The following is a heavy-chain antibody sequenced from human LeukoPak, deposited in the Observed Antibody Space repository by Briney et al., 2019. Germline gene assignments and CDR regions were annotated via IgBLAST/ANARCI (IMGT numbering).Heavy chain of an antibody. CDR2: ISYDGSNE. V-gene: IGHV3-30-3*01. J-gene: IGHJ5*02. D-gene: IGHD1-26*01. CDR3: AGYYSGSSGRWFDP. CDR1: GFTFGSYA. Sequence: GGSLRLSCAASGFTFGSYAMHWVRQAPGKGLEWVAIISYDGSNEYYADSVKGRFTISRDNSKNTLYLHMDSLTAEDTAVYYCAGYYSGSSGRWFDPWGQGTLVTVSS.